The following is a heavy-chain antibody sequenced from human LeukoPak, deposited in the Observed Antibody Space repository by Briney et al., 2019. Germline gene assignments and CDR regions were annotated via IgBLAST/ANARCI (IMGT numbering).Heavy chain of an antibody. J-gene: IGHJ4*02. CDR2: IYSTGST. V-gene: IGHV3-53*01. Sequence: GGSLRLSCAASGFSVSSTYMSWARRAPGKGLEWVSVIYSTGSTYNADSVKGRFTISRDSSKNTVYLQMNSLRADDTAVYYCGRDVRYWGQGTLVTVSS. CDR3: GRDVRY. CDR1: GFSVSSTY.